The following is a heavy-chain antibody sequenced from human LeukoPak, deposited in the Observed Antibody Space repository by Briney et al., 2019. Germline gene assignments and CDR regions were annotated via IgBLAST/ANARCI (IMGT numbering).Heavy chain of an antibody. V-gene: IGHV3-21*01. J-gene: IGHJ3*02. CDR2: ISSSSSYI. Sequence: GGSLRLSCAASGFTFSSHSMNWVRQAPGKGLEWVSSISSSSSYIYYADSVKGRFTISRDNAKNSPYLQMNSLRAEDTAVYYCARDGRPYYPLDIWGQGTMVTVSS. CDR1: GFTFSSHS. D-gene: IGHD3-10*01. CDR3: ARDGRPYYPLDI.